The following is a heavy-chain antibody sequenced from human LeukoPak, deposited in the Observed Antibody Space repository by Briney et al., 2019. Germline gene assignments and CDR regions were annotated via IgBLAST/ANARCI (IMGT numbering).Heavy chain of an antibody. CDR2: INSDGSNT. CDR3: ARDLELVYYDSSGYDY. Sequence: GGSLRLSCAASGYTFSSYWMHWVRQAPGKGLVCVSRINSDGSNTRYADSVKGRFTISRDNAKNTLYLQMNSLRAEDTAVYYCARDLELVYYDSSGYDYWGQGTLVIVSS. CDR1: GYTFSSYW. V-gene: IGHV3-74*01. J-gene: IGHJ4*02. D-gene: IGHD3-22*01.